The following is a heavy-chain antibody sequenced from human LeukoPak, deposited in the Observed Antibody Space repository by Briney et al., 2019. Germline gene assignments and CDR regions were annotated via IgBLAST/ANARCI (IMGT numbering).Heavy chain of an antibody. CDR1: GGTFSSYA. CDR3: ARSGDIVVVPAATNNWFDP. Sequence: SVKVSCKASGGTFSSYAISWVRQAPGQGLEWLGGIIPIFGTTNYAQKFQGRVTITADESTSTAYMELSSLRSEDTAVYYCARSGDIVVVPAATNNWFDPWGQGTLVTVSS. V-gene: IGHV1-69*13. CDR2: IIPIFGTT. D-gene: IGHD2-2*01. J-gene: IGHJ5*02.